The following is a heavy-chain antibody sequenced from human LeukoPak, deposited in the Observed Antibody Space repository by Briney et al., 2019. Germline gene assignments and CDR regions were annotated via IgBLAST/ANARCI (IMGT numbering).Heavy chain of an antibody. CDR3: AKDWAPLDPAFY. CDR1: GFAFSTYA. J-gene: IGHJ4*02. D-gene: IGHD1-1*01. CDR2: ITDSGGHA. V-gene: IGHV3-23*01. Sequence: GGSLRLSCAASGFAFSTYAMTWVSQAPGKGLEWVAVITDSGGHAYYGDPVRGRFTTSRDNSKNTVYLQMNNLRAEDTAVYYCAKDWAPLDPAFYWGQGILVAVSS.